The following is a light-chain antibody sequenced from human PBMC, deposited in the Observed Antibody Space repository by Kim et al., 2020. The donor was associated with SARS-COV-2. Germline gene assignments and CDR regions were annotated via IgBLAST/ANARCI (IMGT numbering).Light chain of an antibody. CDR3: QQSSSFPLT. Sequence: ATVGDRDTITGRASQGISKLLAWYQQKPGKAPLLLISITSSLQSGVPSRFSGSGSGTDFTLTISSLQPEDFATYYCQQSSSFPLTFGGGTKVDIK. J-gene: IGKJ4*01. CDR1: QGISKL. CDR2: ITS. V-gene: IGKV1D-12*01.